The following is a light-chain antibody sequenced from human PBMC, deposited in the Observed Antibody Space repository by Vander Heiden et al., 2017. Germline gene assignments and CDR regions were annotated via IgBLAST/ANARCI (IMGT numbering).Light chain of an antibody. CDR3: QQYDSTPYT. J-gene: IGKJ2*01. CDR2: WAS. V-gene: IGKV4-1*01. CDR1: QSVLYIPNNKNY. Sequence: DIVMTQSPASLPVSLGERATFNCKSSQSVLYIPNNKNYLAWYQQKPRQPPKLLIYWASTRESRVPDRFTGRGSGTDFTLTISSLHAEDRAVSYCQQYDSTPYTFGQGTKLEIK.